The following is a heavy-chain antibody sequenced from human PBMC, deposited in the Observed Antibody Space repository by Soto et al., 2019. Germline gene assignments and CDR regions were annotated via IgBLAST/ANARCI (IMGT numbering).Heavy chain of an antibody. CDR3: ARAKFESTGWHQFDI. D-gene: IGHD7-27*01. J-gene: IGHJ4*02. V-gene: IGHV4-59*12. CDR1: GGSISSYY. CDR2: IYYSGNT. Sequence: PSETLSLTCTVSGGSISSYYWSWIRQPPGKGLEWIGYIYYSGNTKYYPSPRSRVTLSVDSSKNQISLALTSVTAADTAVYYCARAKFESTGWHQFDIWGQGTLVTVSS.